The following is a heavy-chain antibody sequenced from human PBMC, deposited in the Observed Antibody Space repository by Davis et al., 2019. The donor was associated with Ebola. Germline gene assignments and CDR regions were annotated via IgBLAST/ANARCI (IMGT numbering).Heavy chain of an antibody. V-gene: IGHV1-69*13. D-gene: IGHD3-10*01. J-gene: IGHJ6*02. Sequence: SVKVSCKASGGTFSSYAISWVRQAPGQGLEWMGGIIPIFGTANYAQKFQGRVTITADESTSTAYMELSSLRSEDTAVYYCARGRGSMVQGVIRGYYYYGMDVWGQGTTVTVSS. CDR1: GGTFSSYA. CDR3: ARGRGSMVQGVIRGYYYYGMDV. CDR2: IIPIFGTA.